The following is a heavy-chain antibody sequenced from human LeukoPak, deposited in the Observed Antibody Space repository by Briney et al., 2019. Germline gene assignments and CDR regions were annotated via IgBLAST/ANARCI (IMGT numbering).Heavy chain of an antibody. J-gene: IGHJ5*02. V-gene: IGHV3-23*01. CDR1: GFTFSSSA. D-gene: IGHD5-24*01. Sequence: GGSLRLSCAASGFTFSSSAMSWVRQVPGKGLEWVSGISGSGGSTYYADSVKGRFTISRDNSKNTLYLQMNSLRAEDTAVYYCAKAADGYIVNWFDPWGQGTLVTVSS. CDR3: AKAADGYIVNWFDP. CDR2: ISGSGGST.